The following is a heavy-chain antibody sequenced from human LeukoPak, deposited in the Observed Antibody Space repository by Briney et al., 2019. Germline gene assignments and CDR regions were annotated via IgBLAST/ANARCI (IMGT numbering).Heavy chain of an antibody. CDR3: ARDQGDNYPFDY. J-gene: IGHJ4*02. CDR2: IIPILGIA. V-gene: IGHV1-69*04. D-gene: IGHD4/OR15-4a*01. Sequence: SVKVSCKASGGTFNSYAISWVRQAPGQGLEWMGRIIPILGIANYAQKFRGRVTITADKSTSTAYMELSSLRSEDTAVYYCARDQGDNYPFDYWGQGTLVTVSS. CDR1: GGTFNSYA.